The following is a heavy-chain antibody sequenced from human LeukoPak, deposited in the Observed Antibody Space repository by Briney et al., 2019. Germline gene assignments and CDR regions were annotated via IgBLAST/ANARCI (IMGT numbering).Heavy chain of an antibody. V-gene: IGHV4-31*11. CDR1: GGSFSGYY. Sequence: SETLSLTCAVYGGSFSGYYWSWIRQHPGKGLEWIGYIYYSGSTYYNPSLKSRVTISVDTSKNQFSLKLSSVTAADTAVYYCARVPLYGSGSYYSHRFDYWGQGTLVTVSS. D-gene: IGHD3-10*01. CDR2: IYYSGST. CDR3: ARVPLYGSGSYYSHRFDY. J-gene: IGHJ4*02.